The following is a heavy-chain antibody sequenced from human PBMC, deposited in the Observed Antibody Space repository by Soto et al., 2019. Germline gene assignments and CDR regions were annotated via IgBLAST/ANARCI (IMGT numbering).Heavy chain of an antibody. J-gene: IGHJ4*02. CDR1: GFTFSDYY. CDR3: ARGMITFGGVIVPNYFDY. D-gene: IGHD3-16*02. V-gene: IGHV3-11*06. CDR2: ISSSSSYT. Sequence: GSLRLSCAASGFTFSDYYMSWIRQAPGKGLEWVSYISSSSSYTNYADSVKGRFTISRDNAKNSLYLQMNSLRAEDTAVYYWARGMITFGGVIVPNYFDYWGQGTLVTVSS.